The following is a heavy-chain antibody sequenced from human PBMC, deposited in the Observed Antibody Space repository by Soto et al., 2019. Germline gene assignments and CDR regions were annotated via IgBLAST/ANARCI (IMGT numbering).Heavy chain of an antibody. Sequence: SVKVSCKASGGTFSSYAISWVRQAPGQGLEWMGGIIPIFGTANYAQKFQGRVTITADESTSTAYMELSSLRSEDTAVYYCARDPLGEPSGVTYYYYYGMDVWGQGTTVTVSS. J-gene: IGHJ6*02. V-gene: IGHV1-69*13. CDR3: ARDPLGEPSGVTYYYYYGMDV. CDR1: GGTFSSYA. D-gene: IGHD2-8*01. CDR2: IIPIFGTA.